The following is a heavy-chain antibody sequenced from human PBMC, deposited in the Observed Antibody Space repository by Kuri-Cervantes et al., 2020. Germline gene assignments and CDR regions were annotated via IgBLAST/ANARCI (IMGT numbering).Heavy chain of an antibody. CDR1: GIIFDNTW. J-gene: IGHJ4*02. CDR3: VCVAPGFLESDY. Sequence: GESLKISCSAAGIIFDNTWMSWVRQAPGKGLEWVGRIQSKTDGGTTDYAAPVKGRFTISRDDSKNSLYLQMNSLKTEDTAVYYCVCVAPGFLESDYWGQGTLVTVSS. V-gene: IGHV3-15*01. CDR2: IQSKTDGGTT. D-gene: IGHD3-3*01.